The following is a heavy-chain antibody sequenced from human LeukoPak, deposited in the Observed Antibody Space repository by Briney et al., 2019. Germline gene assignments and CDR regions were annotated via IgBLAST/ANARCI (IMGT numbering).Heavy chain of an antibody. CDR3: ARAYYDFWSASTAGAFDI. CDR2: ISAYNGNT. V-gene: IGHV1-18*04. D-gene: IGHD3-3*01. J-gene: IGHJ3*02. CDR1: GYSFTSYW. Sequence: GESLMISCKGSGYSFTSYWIGWVRQAPGQGLEWMGWISAYNGNTNYAQKLQGRVTMTTDTSTSTAYMELRSLRSDDTAVYYCARAYYDFWSASTAGAFDIWGQGTMVTVSS.